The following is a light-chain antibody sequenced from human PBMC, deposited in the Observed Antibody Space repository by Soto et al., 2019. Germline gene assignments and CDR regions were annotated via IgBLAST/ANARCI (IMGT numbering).Light chain of an antibody. Sequence: QSALTQPRSVSGSPGQSVTISCTGSSTDVGGYNYVSWYQQHPGKAPKLIIYDVSKRPSGVPDRFSGSKSGNTASLTISGLQAEDEADYYFSEYADTERIFGGGTKVTVL. V-gene: IGLV2-11*01. CDR2: DVS. J-gene: IGLJ2*01. CDR3: SEYADTERI. CDR1: STDVGGYNY.